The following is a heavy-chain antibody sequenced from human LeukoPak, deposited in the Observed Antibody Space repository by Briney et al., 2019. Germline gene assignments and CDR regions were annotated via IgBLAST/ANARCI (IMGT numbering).Heavy chain of an antibody. J-gene: IGHJ4*02. V-gene: IGHV3-7*01. CDR3: ARDSGSSWDGADY. D-gene: IGHD6-13*01. Sequence: PGGSLRLSCAASGFTFTTYWMSWVRQAPGKGLEWVANIKQDGSEEYYVDSVKGRFAISRDNAKNTLYLQMNSLRAEDTAVYYCARDSGSSWDGADYWGQGTLVTVSS. CDR2: IKQDGSEE. CDR1: GFTFTTYW.